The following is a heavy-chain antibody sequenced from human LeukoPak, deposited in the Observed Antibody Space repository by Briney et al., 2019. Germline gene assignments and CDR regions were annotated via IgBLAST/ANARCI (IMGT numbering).Heavy chain of an antibody. Sequence: PGGSLRLSCAASGFTFSSYEMNWVRQAPGKGLEWVANIKQDGSEKYYVDSVKGRFTISRDNARNSLYLQMNSLRAEDTAVYYCARELPDYWGQGTLVTVSP. CDR1: GFTFSSYE. CDR2: IKQDGSEK. J-gene: IGHJ4*02. V-gene: IGHV3-7*04. CDR3: ARELPDY.